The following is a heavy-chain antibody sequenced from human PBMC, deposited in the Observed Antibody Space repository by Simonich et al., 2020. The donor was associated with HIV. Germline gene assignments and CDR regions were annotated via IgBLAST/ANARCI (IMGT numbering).Heavy chain of an antibody. CDR1: GFTFSDYW. V-gene: IGHV3-74*01. D-gene: IGHD6-19*01. J-gene: IGHJ4*02. CDR3: VSWLTDY. CDR2: INSDGSGT. Sequence: EYGGGLVQPGGSLRLSCVAFGFTFSDYWMHWVRQAPGKVLVWVSRINSDGSGTSYADSVKGRFTISRDNAKNTLYLQMNSLRAEDTAVYYCVSWLTDYWGQGTLVTVSS.